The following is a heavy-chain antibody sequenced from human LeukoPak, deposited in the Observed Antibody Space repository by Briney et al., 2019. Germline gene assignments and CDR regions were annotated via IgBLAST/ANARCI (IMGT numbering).Heavy chain of an antibody. Sequence: ASVKVSCKASGYTFTSYDINWVRQATGQGLEWMGWINPNSGGTNYAQKFQGRVTMTRDTSISTAYMELSRLRSDDTAVYYCARVSPESGAGRVTEFDYWGQGTLVTVSS. CDR2: INPNSGGT. CDR3: ARVSPESGAGRVTEFDY. V-gene: IGHV1-2*02. J-gene: IGHJ4*02. CDR1: GYTFTSYD. D-gene: IGHD6-19*01.